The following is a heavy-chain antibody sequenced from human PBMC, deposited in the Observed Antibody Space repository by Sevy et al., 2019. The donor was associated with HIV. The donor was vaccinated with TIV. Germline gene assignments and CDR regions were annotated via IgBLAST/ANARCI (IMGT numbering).Heavy chain of an antibody. CDR1: GFTFSSYA. Sequence: GGSLRLSCAASGFTFSSYAIHWVRQAPGKGLEWVAVISYDGSNKYYADSVKGRFTISRDNSKNTLYLQMNSLRAEDTAVYYCPRDYGKPVSGPFDYWGQGTLVTVSS. V-gene: IGHV3-30-3*01. CDR3: PRDYGKPVSGPFDY. CDR2: ISYDGSNK. D-gene: IGHD6-19*01. J-gene: IGHJ4*02.